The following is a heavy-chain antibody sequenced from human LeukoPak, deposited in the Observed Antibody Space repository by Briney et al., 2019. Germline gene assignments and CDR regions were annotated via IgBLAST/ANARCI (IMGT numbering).Heavy chain of an antibody. CDR1: GFTFSSYS. V-gene: IGHV3-21*01. CDR3: ARDGSMVRGDPYYYYYYMDV. CDR2: ISSSSSYI. D-gene: IGHD3-10*01. Sequence: NPGGSLRLSCAASGFTFSSYSMNWVRQAPGKGLEWVSSISSSSSYIYYADSVKGRFTISRDNAKNSLYLQMNSLRAEDTAVYYCARDGSMVRGDPYYYYYYMDVWGKGTTVTVSS. J-gene: IGHJ6*03.